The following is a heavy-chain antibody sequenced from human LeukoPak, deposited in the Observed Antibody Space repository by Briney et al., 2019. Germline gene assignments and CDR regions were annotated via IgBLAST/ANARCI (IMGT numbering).Heavy chain of an antibody. CDR1: GGSISSSSYY. V-gene: IGHV4-39*01. D-gene: IGHD6-13*01. CDR3: ARQDSWDY. CDR2: IYYSGST. J-gene: IGHJ4*02. Sequence: SETLSLTCTVSGGSISSSSYYWGWIRQPPGKGLEWIGSIYYSGSTYYNPSLKSRVTISVDTSKDQFSLKLSSVTAADTAVYYCARQDSWDYWGQGTLVTVSS.